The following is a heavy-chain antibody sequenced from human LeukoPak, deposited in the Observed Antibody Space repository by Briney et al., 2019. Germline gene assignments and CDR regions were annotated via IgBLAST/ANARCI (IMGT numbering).Heavy chain of an antibody. CDR3: ARARAERNYRWFDP. CDR2: MYHSGST. CDR1: NYSISTDYY. Sequence: SETLSLTCTVSNYSISTDYYWGWIRQPPGKGLEWIGTMYHSGSTYYNPSLKSRVTISVDTSKNQFSLKLSSVTAADTAVYYCARARAERNYRWFDPWGQGTLVTVSS. D-gene: IGHD1-7*01. V-gene: IGHV4-38-2*02. J-gene: IGHJ5*02.